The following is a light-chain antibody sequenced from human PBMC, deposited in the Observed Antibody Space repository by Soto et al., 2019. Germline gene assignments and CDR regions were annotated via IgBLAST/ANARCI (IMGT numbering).Light chain of an antibody. V-gene: IGKV3-15*01. CDR2: GAS. J-gene: IGKJ4*01. CDR3: QQYNNWLPLT. Sequence: EIVMTQSPATLSVSPGERATLSCRASQSVSSNLAWYQQKPGQAPRLLIYGASTRATGSPARFSGSGSGTEFTLTISSLQPEDFAVYYCQQYNNWLPLTFGGGTKVEIK. CDR1: QSVSSN.